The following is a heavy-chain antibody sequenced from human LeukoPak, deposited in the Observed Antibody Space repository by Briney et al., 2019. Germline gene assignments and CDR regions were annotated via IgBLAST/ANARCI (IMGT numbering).Heavy chain of an antibody. Sequence: GGSLRLSCAASGFTFSSYAMHWVRQAPGKGLEWVAVISYDGSNKYYADSVKGRFTISRDNSKNTLYLQTNSLRTGDTAVYYCARPGLAAAGPFGGPDYWGQGTLVTVSS. CDR3: ARPGLAAAGPFGGPDY. D-gene: IGHD6-13*01. CDR2: ISYDGSNK. V-gene: IGHV3-30-3*01. CDR1: GFTFSSYA. J-gene: IGHJ4*02.